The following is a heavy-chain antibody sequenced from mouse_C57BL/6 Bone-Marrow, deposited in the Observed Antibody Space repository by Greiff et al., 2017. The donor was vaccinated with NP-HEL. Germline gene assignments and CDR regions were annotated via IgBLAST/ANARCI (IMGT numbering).Heavy chain of an antibody. CDR2: INSDGGST. CDR3: ARQGDYFGWFAY. Sequence: EVQLVESGGGLVQPGESLKLSCESNEYEFPSHDMSWVRKTPEKRLELVAAINSDGGSTYYPDHMESRFIISRDNTKKTLYLQMSILRSEDTALYYCARQGDYFGWFAYWGQGTLVTVSA. D-gene: IGHD1-1*01. V-gene: IGHV5-2*01. CDR1: EYEFPSHD. J-gene: IGHJ3*01.